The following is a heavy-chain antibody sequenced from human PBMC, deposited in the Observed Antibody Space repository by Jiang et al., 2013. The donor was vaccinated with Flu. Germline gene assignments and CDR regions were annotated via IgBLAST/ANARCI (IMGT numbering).Heavy chain of an antibody. Sequence: SGAEVKKPGASVTVSCKASEYSFTSYYIHWVRQAPRQGLEWMGIINASGGNTTYAQKFQGRLTMTRDTSTSTVYMELSSLRSEDTAVYYCVRGPFSYYDFWSGEYGWFDPWGQGTLVTVST. CDR1: EYSFTSYY. V-gene: IGHV1-46*01. D-gene: IGHD3-3*01. CDR3: VRGPFSYYDFWSGEYGWFDP. CDR2: INASGGNT. J-gene: IGHJ5*02.